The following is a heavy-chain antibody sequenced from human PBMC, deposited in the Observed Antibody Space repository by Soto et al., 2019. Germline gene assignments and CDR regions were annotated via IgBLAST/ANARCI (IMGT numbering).Heavy chain of an antibody. V-gene: IGHV3-23*01. CDR2: ISGSGGST. CDR3: AKGVEWKIEVALLFFDY. J-gene: IGHJ4*02. CDR1: GFTFSSYA. Sequence: GGSLRLSCAASGFTFSSYAMSWVRQAPGKGLEWVSAISGSGGSTYYADSVKGRFTISRDNSKNTLYLQMNSLRAEDTAVYYCAKGVEWKIEVALLFFDYWGQGTLVTVSS. D-gene: IGHD6-19*01.